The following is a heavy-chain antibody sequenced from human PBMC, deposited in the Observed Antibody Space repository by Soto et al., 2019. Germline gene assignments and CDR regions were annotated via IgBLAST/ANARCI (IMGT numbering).Heavy chain of an antibody. CDR3: ARHFSWYYDYVWGSYRFDY. CDR1: GGSISSSSYY. J-gene: IGHJ4*02. Sequence: SETLSLTCTVSGGSISSSSYYWGWIRQPPGKGLEWIGSIYYSGSTYYNPSLKSRVTISVDTSKNQFSLKLSSVTAADTAVYYCARHFSWYYDYVWGSYRFDYWGQGTLVTVSS. D-gene: IGHD3-16*02. CDR2: IYYSGST. V-gene: IGHV4-39*01.